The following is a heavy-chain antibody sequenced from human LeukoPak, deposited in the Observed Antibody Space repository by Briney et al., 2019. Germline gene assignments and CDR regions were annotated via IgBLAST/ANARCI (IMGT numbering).Heavy chain of an antibody. D-gene: IGHD3-10*01. CDR3: ARRMPGSYSDY. Sequence: PSETLSLTCSVSGGSISSTSYHWCWIRQPPGKELEWIGTIYYSGTTKYNPSLNSRVTISADTSKNQFSLRLNSVTAADTAVYYCARRMPGSYSDYWGQGILVTVSS. J-gene: IGHJ4*02. CDR2: IYYSGTT. V-gene: IGHV4-39*01. CDR1: GGSISSTSYH.